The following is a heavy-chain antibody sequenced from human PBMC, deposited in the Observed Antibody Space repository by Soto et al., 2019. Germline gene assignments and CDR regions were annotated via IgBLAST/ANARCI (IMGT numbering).Heavy chain of an antibody. CDR2: IIPIFGTA. J-gene: IGHJ6*02. CDR3: ARGDIVVVPAAMGDYHYYGMDV. D-gene: IGHD2-2*01. Sequence: SVKVSCKASGGTFSSYPISCVRQAPGQGLEWMGGIIPIFGTANYAQKFQGRVTMTADESTSTAYMELSSLRSEDTAVYYCARGDIVVVPAAMGDYHYYGMDVWGQGTTVTVSS. CDR1: GGTFSSYP. V-gene: IGHV1-69*13.